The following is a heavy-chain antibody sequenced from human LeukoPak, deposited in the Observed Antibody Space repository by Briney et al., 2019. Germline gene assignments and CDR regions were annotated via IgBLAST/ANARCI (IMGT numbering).Heavy chain of an antibody. CDR1: GGSISSYY. D-gene: IGHD6-13*01. V-gene: IGHV4-59*12. CDR2: IYYSGST. J-gene: IGHJ5*02. CDR3: ARDSSSWNWFGP. Sequence: PSETLSLTCTASGGSISSYYRSWIRQPPGKGLEWIWYIYYSGSTNYNPSLKSRVTISVDTSKNQFSLKLSSVAAADTAVYYCARDSSSWNWFGPWGQGTLVTVSS.